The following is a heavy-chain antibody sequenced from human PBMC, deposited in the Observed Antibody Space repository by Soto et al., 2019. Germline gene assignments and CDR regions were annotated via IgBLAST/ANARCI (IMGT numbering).Heavy chain of an antibody. CDR3: ARDSLVRGFLEWFTEAWLDT. Sequence: EVQLGESGGGLVQPGVSLRLSCAASGFTFSSYWMSWVRQAPGKGLEWVANRKQDGTEQYSVDSVKGRFTISRDNAKSSLDLQMNSLRAEDPAVYYCARDSLVRGFLEWFTEAWLDTWGQGILVTVSS. D-gene: IGHD3-3*01. J-gene: IGHJ5*02. CDR1: GFTFSSYW. V-gene: IGHV3-7*05. CDR2: RKQDGTEQ.